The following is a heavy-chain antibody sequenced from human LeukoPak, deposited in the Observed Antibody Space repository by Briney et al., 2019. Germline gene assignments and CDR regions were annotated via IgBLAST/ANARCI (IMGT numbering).Heavy chain of an antibody. Sequence: GGSLRLSCAASGFTFDHYGMHWVRQAPGKGLEWVSSISSSSSYIYYADSVKGRFTISRDNAKNSLYLQMNSLRAEDTAVYYCASQRIMITFGGSTGDYWGQGTLVTVSS. CDR2: ISSSSSYI. CDR1: GFTFDHYG. V-gene: IGHV3-21*01. J-gene: IGHJ4*02. D-gene: IGHD3-16*01. CDR3: ASQRIMITFGGSTGDY.